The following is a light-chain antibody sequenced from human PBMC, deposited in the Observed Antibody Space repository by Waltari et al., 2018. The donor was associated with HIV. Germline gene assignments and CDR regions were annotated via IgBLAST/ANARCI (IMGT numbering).Light chain of an antibody. CDR2: ANN. J-gene: IGLJ1*01. V-gene: IGLV1-40*01. CDR1: SSNIGAYD. Sequence: QSVLTQPPSVSGAPGQRVTISCTGSSSNIGAYDVHWYQQRPGRAPKLLIYANNNRPSGVPDRFSGSKSGTAASLAIAGLQIEDEGDYFCQSYDNSLRVSYVFSAGTRVTVL. CDR3: QSYDNSLRVSYV.